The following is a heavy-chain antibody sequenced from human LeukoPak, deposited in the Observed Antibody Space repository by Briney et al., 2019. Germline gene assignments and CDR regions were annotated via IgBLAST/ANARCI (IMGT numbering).Heavy chain of an antibody. D-gene: IGHD2-2*01. V-gene: IGHV3-33*01. CDR1: GFTFSSYG. Sequence: GSLRLSCAASGFTFSSYGMHWVRQAPGKGLEWVAVILYDGSNKYYADSVKGRFTISRDNSKNTLYLQMNSLRAEDTAVYYCAREGGGDVVVVPAAPTNYGMDVWGQGTTVTVSS. CDR3: AREGGGDVVVVPAAPTNYGMDV. J-gene: IGHJ6*02. CDR2: ILYDGSNK.